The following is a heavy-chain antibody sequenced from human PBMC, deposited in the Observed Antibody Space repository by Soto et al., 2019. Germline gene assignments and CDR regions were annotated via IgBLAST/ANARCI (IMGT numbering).Heavy chain of an antibody. CDR3: AKSMAYYYYGMDV. CDR2: ISGSGGGT. Sequence: PGGSLRLSCAASGFTFSSYAMSWVRQAPGKGLEWVSAISGSGGGTYYADSVKGRFTTSRDNSKNTLYLQMNSLRAEDTAVYYCAKSMAYYYYGMDVWGQGTTVTVSS. CDR1: GFTFSSYA. V-gene: IGHV3-23*01. J-gene: IGHJ6*02.